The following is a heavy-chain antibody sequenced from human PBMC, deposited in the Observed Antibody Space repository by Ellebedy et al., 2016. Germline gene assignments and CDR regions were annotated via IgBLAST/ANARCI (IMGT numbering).Heavy chain of an antibody. CDR3: ARERREYYYYSYIDV. V-gene: IGHV3-11*01. J-gene: IGHJ6*03. Sequence: GESLKISCAASGFSFSVYDMSWIRQAPGKGLEWISYIRSSGSNIYYDDSVKGRFTISRDNTKNSLYLQMNNLRAEDTAVYYCARERREYYYYSYIDVWGKGTTVTVSS. CDR2: IRSSGSNI. CDR1: GFSFSVYD.